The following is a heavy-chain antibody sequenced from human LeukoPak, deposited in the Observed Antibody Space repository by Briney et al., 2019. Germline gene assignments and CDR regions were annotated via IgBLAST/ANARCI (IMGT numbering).Heavy chain of an antibody. Sequence: PGGSLRLSCAASGFTFSTYGMNWFRQAPGKGLEWVSHISSISDNIKYADSVKGRFTISRDNVKNSLYLQMNSLRAEDTALYYCAREWDSWGQGTLVTVSS. V-gene: IGHV3-48*01. CDR1: GFTFSTYG. CDR3: AREWDS. CDR2: ISSISDNI. J-gene: IGHJ4*02.